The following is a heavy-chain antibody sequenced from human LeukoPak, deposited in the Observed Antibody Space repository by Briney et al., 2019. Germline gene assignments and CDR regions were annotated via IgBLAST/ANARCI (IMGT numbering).Heavy chain of an antibody. CDR2: IYYSGST. Sequence: SETLSLTCTVSGGSISSSNYYWGWIRQPPGKGLEWIGSIYYSGSTYYNPSLKSRVTISVDTSKNQFSLKLSSVTAADTAVYYCARVGATYAFDIWGQGTMVTVSS. D-gene: IGHD1-26*01. CDR3: ARVGATYAFDI. V-gene: IGHV4-39*01. CDR1: GGSISSSNYY. J-gene: IGHJ3*02.